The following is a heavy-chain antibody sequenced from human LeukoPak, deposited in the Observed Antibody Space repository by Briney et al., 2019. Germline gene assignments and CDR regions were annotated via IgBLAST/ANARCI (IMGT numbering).Heavy chain of an antibody. CDR3: VKDGDWSFDY. D-gene: IGHD3-9*01. CDR1: GFTFSSFG. Sequence: GGSLRLSCAASGFTFSSFGMHWVRQAPGKGLEWVAFTRYDGSNKYYPDSVKGRFTISRDNSKNTLYLQMNSLRAEDTAVYYCVKDGDWSFDYWGQGTLVTVSS. V-gene: IGHV3-30*02. J-gene: IGHJ4*02. CDR2: TRYDGSNK.